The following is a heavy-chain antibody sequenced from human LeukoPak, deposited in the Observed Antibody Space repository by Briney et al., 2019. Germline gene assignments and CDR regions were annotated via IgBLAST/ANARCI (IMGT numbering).Heavy chain of an antibody. J-gene: IGHJ6*03. CDR3: ARGGGTPFYYYYYMDV. V-gene: IGHV4-59*01. Sequence: AETLSLTCTVSGGSISSYYWSWIRQLPGKGLEWLGYIYYSGSTNYNPFLKSRVTLSIDPSKNHVSLKLSSVTAADTAVYYCARGGGTPFYYYYYMDVWGKGTTVTISS. D-gene: IGHD1-1*01. CDR2: IYYSGST. CDR1: GGSISSYY.